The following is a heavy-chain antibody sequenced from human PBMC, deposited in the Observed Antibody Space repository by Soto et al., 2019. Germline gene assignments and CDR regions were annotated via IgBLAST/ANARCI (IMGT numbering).Heavy chain of an antibody. CDR3: ARRAAAGRSFDY. CDR2: ISKSGDST. CDR1: GVTFTSYA. D-gene: IGHD6-13*01. Sequence: GGSLRLSCAASGVTFTSYAMTWVRQVPGEGLQWVSSISKSGDSTYYADSVRGRFTVSRDNAKNSLFLQMNSLRAEDTAVYYCARRAAAGRSFDYWGLGTLVTVSS. J-gene: IGHJ4*02. V-gene: IGHV3-21*04.